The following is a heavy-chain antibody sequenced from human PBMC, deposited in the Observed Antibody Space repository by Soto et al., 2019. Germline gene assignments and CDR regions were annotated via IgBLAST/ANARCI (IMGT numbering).Heavy chain of an antibody. CDR2: IIPIFGTA. D-gene: IGHD3-3*01. V-gene: IGHV1-69*06. J-gene: IGHJ6*02. Sequence: QVQLVQSGAEVKKPGSSVKVSCKASGGTFSSYAISWVRQAPGQGLEWMGGIIPIFGTANYAQKFQGRVTINADKSTSTAYMELSSLRSEDTAVYYCAREGGLRQLGYYGMDVWGQGTTVTVSS. CDR1: GGTFSSYA. CDR3: AREGGLRQLGYYGMDV.